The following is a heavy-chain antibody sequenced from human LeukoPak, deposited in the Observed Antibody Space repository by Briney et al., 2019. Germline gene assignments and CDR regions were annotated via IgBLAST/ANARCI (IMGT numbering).Heavy chain of an antibody. CDR3: ARLYDILTGYYYYFDY. Sequence: SETLSLTCAVSGGSISSGSYSWSWIRQPPGKGLEWIGYFYYTGNTYYNPSLKSRVTISLDTSKNQFSLKLNSVTAADTAVYYCARLYDILTGYYYYFDYWGQGTLATVSS. CDR2: FYYTGNT. J-gene: IGHJ4*02. V-gene: IGHV4-30-4*07. D-gene: IGHD3-9*01. CDR1: GGSISSGSYS.